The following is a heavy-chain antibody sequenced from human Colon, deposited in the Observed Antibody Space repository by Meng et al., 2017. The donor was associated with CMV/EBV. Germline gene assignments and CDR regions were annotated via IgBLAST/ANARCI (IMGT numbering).Heavy chain of an antibody. Sequence: GESLKISCAASGFTLSNSAMSWVRQAPGEGLAWVSTISGGGELRIYAPFAGGRVTISADDSTNSLYLQIDNLRVDDTAVYYCVRTRYFYPTGYFVDWGQGTLVTVSS. D-gene: IGHD2-21*01. CDR1: GFTLSNSA. CDR2: ISGGGELR. CDR3: VRTRYFYPTGYFVD. J-gene: IGHJ4*02. V-gene: IGHV3-23*01.